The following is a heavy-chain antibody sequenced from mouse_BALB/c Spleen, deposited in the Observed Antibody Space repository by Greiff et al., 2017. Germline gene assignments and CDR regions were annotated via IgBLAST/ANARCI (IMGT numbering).Heavy chain of an antibody. J-gene: IGHJ1*01. D-gene: IGHD1-1*01. CDR3: ARSPCGSGSDWYFDV. V-gene: IGHV5-17*02. CDR1: GFTFSSFG. Sequence: EVQRVESGGGLVQPGGSRKLSCAASGFTFSSFGMHWVRQAPEKGLEWVAYISSGSSTIYYADTVKGRFTISRDNPKNTLFLQMTSLRSEDTAMYYCARSPCGSGSDWYFDVWGAGTTVTVSS. CDR2: ISSGSSTI.